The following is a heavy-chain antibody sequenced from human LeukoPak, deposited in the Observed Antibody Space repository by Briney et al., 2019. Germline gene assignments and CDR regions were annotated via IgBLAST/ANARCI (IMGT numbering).Heavy chain of an antibody. J-gene: IGHJ4*02. D-gene: IGHD5-12*01. CDR1: GFTFSSYG. CDR3: ARAHSGYDSAVDC. CDR2: IWYDGSNK. V-gene: IGHV3-33*01. Sequence: GGSLRLSCAASGFTFSSYGMHWVRQAPGKGLEWGAVIWYDGSNKYYADSVKGRFTISRDNSKNTLYLQMNSLRAEDTAVYNCARAHSGYDSAVDCWGQGTLVTVSS.